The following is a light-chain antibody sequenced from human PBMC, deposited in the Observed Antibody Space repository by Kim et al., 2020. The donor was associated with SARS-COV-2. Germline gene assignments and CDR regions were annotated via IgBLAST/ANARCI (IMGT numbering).Light chain of an antibody. CDR2: DAS. V-gene: IGKV1-5*01. CDR1: QTITIW. Sequence: GDRVTITCRASQTITIWLAWYQQKPGKAPSLLIYDASILESGVPSRFSGSGSGTEFTLTISGLQPDDFATYYCQEYKSDSWTFGQGTKVDIK. J-gene: IGKJ1*01. CDR3: QEYKSDSWT.